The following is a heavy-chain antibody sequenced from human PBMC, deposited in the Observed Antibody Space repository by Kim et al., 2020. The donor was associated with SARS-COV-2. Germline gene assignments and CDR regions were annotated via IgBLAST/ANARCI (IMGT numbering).Heavy chain of an antibody. V-gene: IGHV3-48*02. CDR3: ASQLGDIFHYYYYGMDV. CDR1: GFTFSSYS. Sequence: GGSLRLSCAASGFTFSSYSMHWVRQAPGKGLEWVSYTSSSSSTIYYADSVKGRFTISRDNAKNSLYLQMNSLRDEYTAVYYCASQLGDIFHYYYYGMDVWGEGNTVTVSS. D-gene: IGHD3-10*01. J-gene: IGHJ6*04. CDR2: TSSSSSTI.